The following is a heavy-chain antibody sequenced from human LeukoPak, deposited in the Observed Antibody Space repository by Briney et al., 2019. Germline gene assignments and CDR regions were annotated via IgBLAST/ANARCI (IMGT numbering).Heavy chain of an antibody. V-gene: IGHV3-7*05. D-gene: IGHD3-10*01. Sequence: PGGSQRLSCAASGFTFSSHWMSWVRQAPGKGLEWVANIKQDGSEKYYVGSVGGRFTISRDNAKNSLSLQMNSLRAEDTAVYFCARDFGPHDYWGQGTLVTVSS. CDR1: GFTFSSHW. J-gene: IGHJ4*02. CDR3: ARDFGPHDY. CDR2: IKQDGSEK.